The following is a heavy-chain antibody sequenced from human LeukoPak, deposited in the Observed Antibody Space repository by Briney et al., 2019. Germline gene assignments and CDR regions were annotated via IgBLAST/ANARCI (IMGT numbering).Heavy chain of an antibody. Sequence: ASVKVSCKASAYTFTSYCISWVRQAPGQGLEWMGWISAYNGNTNYAQKLQGRVTMTTDTSTSTAYMELRSLRSDATAVYYCARGVVVPAATMTEFDYWGQGTLVTVSS. CDR1: AYTFTSYC. D-gene: IGHD2-2*01. J-gene: IGHJ4*02. V-gene: IGHV1-18*01. CDR3: ARGVVVPAATMTEFDY. CDR2: ISAYNGNT.